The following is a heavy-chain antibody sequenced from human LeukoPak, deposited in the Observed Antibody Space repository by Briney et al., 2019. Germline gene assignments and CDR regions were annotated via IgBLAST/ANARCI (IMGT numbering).Heavy chain of an antibody. CDR2: ISYDGSNK. D-gene: IGHD2-15*01. CDR3: ARGDSYCSGGSCYYYMDV. Sequence: GGSLRLSCAASGFTFSSYAMHWVRQAPGKGLEWVAVISYDGSNKYYADSVKGRFTISRDNSKNTLYLQMNSLRAEDTAVYYCARGDSYCSGGSCYYYMDVWGKGTTVTVSS. J-gene: IGHJ6*03. V-gene: IGHV3-30*04. CDR1: GFTFSSYA.